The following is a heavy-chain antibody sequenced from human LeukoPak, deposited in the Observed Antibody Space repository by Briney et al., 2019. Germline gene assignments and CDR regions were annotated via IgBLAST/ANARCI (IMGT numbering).Heavy chain of an antibody. J-gene: IGHJ3*01. D-gene: IGHD4-17*01. Sequence: SGPTLVKPTQPLTMTCTFSGFSLSSSGVGVGWIRQPPGKALEWLALIYWDDDKRYSPSLKSRLTITKDTSKNQVVLTLTNMDPVDTGTYYCAHSGTVTSPHDAFDVWGQGTMVTVSS. CDR2: IYWDDDK. CDR1: GFSLSSSGVG. V-gene: IGHV2-5*02. CDR3: AHSGTVTSPHDAFDV.